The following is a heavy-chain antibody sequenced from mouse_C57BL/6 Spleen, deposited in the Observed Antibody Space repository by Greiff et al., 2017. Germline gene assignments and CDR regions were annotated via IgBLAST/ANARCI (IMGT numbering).Heavy chain of an antibody. CDR2: IYPSDSET. V-gene: IGHV1-52*01. CDR1: GYTFTSYW. D-gene: IGHD2-3*01. CDR3: ARHDGYYGRGAMDY. J-gene: IGHJ4*01. Sequence: QVQLQQPGAELVRPGSSVKLSCKASGYTFTSYWMHWVKQRPIQGLEWIGNIYPSDSETHYNQKFKDKATLTVDKSSSTAYMQLSSLTSEDSAVYYCARHDGYYGRGAMDYWGQGTSVTVSS.